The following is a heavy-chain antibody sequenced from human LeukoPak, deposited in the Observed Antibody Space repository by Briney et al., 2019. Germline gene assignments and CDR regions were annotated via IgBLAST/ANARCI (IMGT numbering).Heavy chain of an antibody. D-gene: IGHD6-19*01. J-gene: IGHJ6*02. CDR2: INPNSGGT. CDR3: ARSPSGGAVAGTGYYHYGMDV. Sequence: ASVKVSCKASGYTFTGYYMHWVRQAPGQGLEWMGWINPNSGGTNYAQKFQGWVTMTRDTSISTAHMELSRLRSDDTAVYYCARSPSGGAVAGTGYYHYGMDVWGQGTTVTVSS. V-gene: IGHV1-2*04. CDR1: GYTFTGYY.